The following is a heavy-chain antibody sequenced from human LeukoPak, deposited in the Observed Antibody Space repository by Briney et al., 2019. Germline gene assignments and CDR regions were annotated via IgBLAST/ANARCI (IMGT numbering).Heavy chain of an antibody. CDR3: ARGTSGGYFDY. CDR1: GFTFSSLW. Sequence: PGGSLMLVCRSPGFTFSSLWIHWVRQAPGKGLVWVSRINSDGFSTSYADSVKGRFTISRDNAKNTLYLQMNSLRAEDTAVYYCARGTSGGYFDYWGQGTLVTVSS. CDR2: INSDGFST. J-gene: IGHJ4*02. D-gene: IGHD3-10*01. V-gene: IGHV3-74*01.